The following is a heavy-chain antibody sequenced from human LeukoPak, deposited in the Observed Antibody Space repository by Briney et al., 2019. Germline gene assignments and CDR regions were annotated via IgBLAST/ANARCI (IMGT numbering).Heavy chain of an antibody. CDR1: GFTFSSYS. CDR3: ARVYGGNSDDAFDI. J-gene: IGHJ3*02. V-gene: IGHV3-48*01. Sequence: GGSLRLSCAASGFTFSSYSMNWVRQAPGKGLEWVSYISSSSSTIYYADSVKGRFTISRDNAKNSLYLQMNSLRAEGTAVYYCARVYGGNSDDAFDIWGQGTMVTVSS. CDR2: ISSSSSTI. D-gene: IGHD4-23*01.